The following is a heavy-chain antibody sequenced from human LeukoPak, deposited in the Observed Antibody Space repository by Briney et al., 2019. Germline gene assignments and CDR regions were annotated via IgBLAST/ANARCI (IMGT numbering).Heavy chain of an antibody. CDR2: INPSGGST. Sequence: GASVKVSCKASGYTFTSYYMHWVRQAPGQGLEWMGIINPSGGSTSYAQKLQGRVTMTTDTSTSTAYMELRSLRSDDTAVYYCARGSLRRGDYWGQGTLVTVSS. CDR1: GYTFTSYY. CDR3: ARGSLRRGDY. V-gene: IGHV1-46*01. J-gene: IGHJ4*02. D-gene: IGHD3-16*01.